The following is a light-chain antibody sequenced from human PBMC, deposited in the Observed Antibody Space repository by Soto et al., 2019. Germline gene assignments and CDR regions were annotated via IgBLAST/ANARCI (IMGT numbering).Light chain of an antibody. CDR1: ESMSNC. Sequence: DIQMTQAPSTLSASVGDRVTITCRASESMSNCLAWYQQKPGKAPKLLISGASSLQSGVPSRFSGSASGTEFTLTISSLQPDDIATYYCQQCHRYLTFGQGTKLDIK. CDR3: QQCHRYLT. CDR2: GAS. J-gene: IGKJ1*01. V-gene: IGKV1-5*01.